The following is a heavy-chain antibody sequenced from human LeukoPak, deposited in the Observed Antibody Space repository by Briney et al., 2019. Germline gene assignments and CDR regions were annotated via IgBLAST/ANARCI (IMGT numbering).Heavy chain of an antibody. Sequence: GRSLRLSCAASGFTFSSYAMHWVRQAPGKGLEWVAVISYDGSNKYYADSVKGRFTISRDNSKNTLYLQMNSLRAEDTAVYYGARDRAVPAAKTYYFDYGGQGPRATVPP. J-gene: IGHJ4*02. D-gene: IGHD2-2*01. CDR2: ISYDGSNK. CDR3: ARDRAVPAAKTYYFDY. V-gene: IGHV3-30-3*01. CDR1: GFTFSSYA.